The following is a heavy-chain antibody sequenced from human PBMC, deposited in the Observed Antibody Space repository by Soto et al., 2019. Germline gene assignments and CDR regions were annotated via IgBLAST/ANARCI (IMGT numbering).Heavy chain of an antibody. J-gene: IGHJ4*02. D-gene: IGHD6-13*01. V-gene: IGHV3-23*01. CDR2: ISGSDGST. Sequence: DVQLLESGGGLVQPGGSLRLSCVASGFSFSTYAMSWVRQPPGKGLEWVSVISGSDGSTYYADSVKGRFTISRDNSKNTLYLQMNILRAEDTAVYYCAKDRERDAWYEDYWGQGTLVTVSS. CDR3: AKDRERDAWYEDY. CDR1: GFSFSTYA.